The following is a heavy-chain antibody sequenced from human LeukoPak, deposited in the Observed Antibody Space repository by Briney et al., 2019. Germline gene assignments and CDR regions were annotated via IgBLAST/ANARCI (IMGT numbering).Heavy chain of an antibody. J-gene: IGHJ5*02. D-gene: IGHD3-10*01. CDR2: ISAYNGNT. V-gene: IGHV1-18*01. CDR1: GYTFTSYG. Sequence: ASVKVSCKASGYTFTSYGISWVRQAPGQGLEWMGWISAYNGNTNYAQKLQGRVTMTTDTSTSTAYMGLRSLRSDDTAVYYCARDLVWFGELLPFDPWGQGTLVTVSS. CDR3: ARDLVWFGELLPFDP.